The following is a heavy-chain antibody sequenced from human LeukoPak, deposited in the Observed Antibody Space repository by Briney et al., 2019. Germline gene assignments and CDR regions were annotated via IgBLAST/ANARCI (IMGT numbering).Heavy chain of an antibody. J-gene: IGHJ6*03. CDR2: ISAYNGNT. CDR1: GYTFTSYG. D-gene: IGHD3-3*01. V-gene: IGHV1-18*01. Sequence: ASVKVSCKASGYTFTSYGISWVRQAPGQGLEWMGWISAYNGNTNYAQKLQGRVTMTTDTSTSTAYMELRSLRSDDTAVYYCARDYGFWSGYPVYYYYDMDVWGKGTTVTVSS. CDR3: ARDYGFWSGYPVYYYYDMDV.